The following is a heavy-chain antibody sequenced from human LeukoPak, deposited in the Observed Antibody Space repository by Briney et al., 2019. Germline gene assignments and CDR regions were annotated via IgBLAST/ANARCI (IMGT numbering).Heavy chain of an antibody. Sequence: GGSLRLSCAASGFTFSSNAMSWVRQAPGKGLEWVSAISYSGGGTYYADSVKGRFIISRDNSKNTLYLQMNSLRAEDTAVYYCARDVSYSNWYYYYMDVWGKGTTVTVSS. J-gene: IGHJ6*03. CDR3: ARDVSYSNWYYYYMDV. CDR2: ISYSGGGT. V-gene: IGHV3-23*01. D-gene: IGHD4-11*01. CDR1: GFTFSSNA.